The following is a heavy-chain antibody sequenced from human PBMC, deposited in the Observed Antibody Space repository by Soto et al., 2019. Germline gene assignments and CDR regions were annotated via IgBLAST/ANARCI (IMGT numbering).Heavy chain of an antibody. CDR1: GFTFSKAW. CDR2: IMSKTDGGTT. Sequence: VGSLRLSCATSGFTFSKAWVGWVRQAPGKGLEWVGRIMSKTDGGTTDYAAPVKGRFTISRDDSKSTLYLQMNSLKTEDTAFYYCTTDSGMSPYSFDYWGQGTLVTVSS. J-gene: IGHJ4*02. D-gene: IGHD1-26*01. V-gene: IGHV3-15*01. CDR3: TTDSGMSPYSFDY.